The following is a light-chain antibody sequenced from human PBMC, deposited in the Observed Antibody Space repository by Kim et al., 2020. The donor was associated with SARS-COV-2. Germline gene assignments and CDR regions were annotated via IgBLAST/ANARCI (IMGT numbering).Light chain of an antibody. Sequence: ATINCKSSQSVLYSSNNQNYLAWYQQKPGQPPKLLIYWASTREYGVPDRFSGSGSGTDFTLTISSLQAEDVAVYYCQQYDNLPITFGQGTRLEIK. J-gene: IGKJ5*01. CDR2: WAS. V-gene: IGKV4-1*01. CDR1: QSVLYSSNNQNY. CDR3: QQYDNLPIT.